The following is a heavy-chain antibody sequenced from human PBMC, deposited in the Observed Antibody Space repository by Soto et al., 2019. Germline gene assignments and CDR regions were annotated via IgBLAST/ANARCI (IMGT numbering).Heavy chain of an antibody. Sequence: GGSLRLSCEASGFTFSSHWMTWVRQAPGKGLEWVANIKEDGSDRNYVDSVKGRFTISRDNSKNTLYLQMNSLRAEDTAVYYCARVDWNYYGMDVWGQGTTVTVSS. J-gene: IGHJ6*02. CDR2: IKEDGSDR. D-gene: IGHD1-1*01. CDR1: GFTFSSHW. V-gene: IGHV3-7*03. CDR3: ARVDWNYYGMDV.